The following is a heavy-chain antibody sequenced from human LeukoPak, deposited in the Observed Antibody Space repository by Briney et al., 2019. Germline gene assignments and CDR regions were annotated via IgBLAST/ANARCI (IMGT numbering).Heavy chain of an antibody. CDR1: GFTFSSYA. CDR2: IYSGGNT. J-gene: IGHJ1*01. Sequence: GGSLRLSCAASGFTFSSYAMSWVRQAPGKGLEWVSVIYSGGNTYYADSVEGRFSISRDNSKNTLYLQMNSLRVEDTAVYYCAGSRLSAEYFQFWGQGTLVAVSS. V-gene: IGHV3-66*01. CDR3: AGSRLSAEYFQF.